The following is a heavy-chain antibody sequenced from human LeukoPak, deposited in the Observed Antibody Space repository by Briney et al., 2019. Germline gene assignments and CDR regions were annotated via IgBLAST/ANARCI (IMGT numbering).Heavy chain of an antibody. J-gene: IGHJ6*02. Sequence: VGSLRLSCSASGFTFSSYAMHWVRQAPGKGLEYVSTISSNGGSTYYADSVKGRFTISRDNSKNTLYLQMSSLRAEDTAVFYCVAADYFYAMDVWGQGTTVTVSS. CDR1: GFTFSSYA. V-gene: IGHV3-64D*06. CDR3: VAADYFYAMDV. CDR2: ISSNGGST.